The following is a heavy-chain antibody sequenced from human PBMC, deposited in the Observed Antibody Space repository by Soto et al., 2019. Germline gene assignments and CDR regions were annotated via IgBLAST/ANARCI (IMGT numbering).Heavy chain of an antibody. CDR2: IYYSGST. D-gene: IGHD3-3*01. J-gene: IGHJ5*02. CDR1: GGSISSYY. Sequence: SETLSLTCTVSGGSISSYYWSWIRQPPGKGLEWIGYIYYSGSTNYNPSLKSRVTISVDTSKNQFSLKLSSVTAADTAVYYCARERQPKYYDFWSGYYQSELTNWFDPWGQGTLVTVSS. V-gene: IGHV4-59*01. CDR3: ARERQPKYYDFWSGYYQSELTNWFDP.